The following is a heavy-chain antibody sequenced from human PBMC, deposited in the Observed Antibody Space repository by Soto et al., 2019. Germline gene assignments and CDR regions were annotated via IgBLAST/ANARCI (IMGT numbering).Heavy chain of an antibody. V-gene: IGHV3-33*01. CDR2: IWYDGSNK. J-gene: IGHJ6*03. Sequence: GGSLRLSCAASGFTFSSYGMHWVRQAPGKGLEWVAVIWYDGSNKYYADSVKGRFTISRDNSKNTLYLQMNSLRAEDTAVYYCAREVFPLSSYYYMDVWGKGTTVTVSS. CDR1: GFTFSSYG. D-gene: IGHD2-8*01. CDR3: AREVFPLSSYYYMDV.